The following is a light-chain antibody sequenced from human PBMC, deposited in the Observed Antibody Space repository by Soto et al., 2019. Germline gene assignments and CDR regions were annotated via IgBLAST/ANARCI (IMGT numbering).Light chain of an antibody. J-gene: IGLJ1*01. V-gene: IGLV2-14*03. CDR2: DVS. Sequence: QSALTQPASVSGSPGQSITISCTGTSGDVGGYNYVSWYQQHPGKAPKLMIYDVSNRPSGVSNRFSGSKSGNTASLTISGLLAEDEADYYCSSYTSSNTYVFGTGTQLTVL. CDR1: SGDVGGYNY. CDR3: SSYTSSNTYV.